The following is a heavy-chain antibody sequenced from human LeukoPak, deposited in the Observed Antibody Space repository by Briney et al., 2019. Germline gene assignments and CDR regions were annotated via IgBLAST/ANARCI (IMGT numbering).Heavy chain of an antibody. D-gene: IGHD4-17*01. CDR3: ANRYGDDTDY. J-gene: IGHJ4*02. V-gene: IGHV3-23*01. CDR2: ISGSGGST. CDR1: GFTFSSYA. Sequence: GGSLRLSCAASGFTFSSYAMSWVRQAPGKGLEWVSAISGSGGSTHYADSVKGRFTISRDNSKNTLYLQMNSPRAEDTAVYYCANRYGDDTDYWGQGTLVTVSS.